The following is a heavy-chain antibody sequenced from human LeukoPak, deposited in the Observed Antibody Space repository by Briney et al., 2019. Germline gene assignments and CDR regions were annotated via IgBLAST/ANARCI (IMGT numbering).Heavy chain of an antibody. V-gene: IGHV3-74*03. CDR1: GFTFSGHW. J-gene: IGHJ4*02. CDR2: IAPDGSAT. Sequence: GGSVRLSCVASGFTFSGHWMHWVRQVPGKGLVAVARIAPDGSATTYADSVKGRFTISRDNAKSTLYLEMNSLTAEATALYYCTRSGYYNGYDYWGQGTLVTVSS. CDR3: TRSGYYNGYDY. D-gene: IGHD3-10*01.